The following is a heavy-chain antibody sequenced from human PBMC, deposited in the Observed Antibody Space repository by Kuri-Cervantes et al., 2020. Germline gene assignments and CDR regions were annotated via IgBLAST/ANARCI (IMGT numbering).Heavy chain of an antibody. CDR3: AARSMVRGVINKNYFDY. D-gene: IGHD3-10*01. Sequence: SVKVSCKASGFTFTSSAVQWVRQARGQRLEWIGWIVVGSGNTNYAQKFQERVTITRDMSTSTAYMELSSLRSEDTAVYYCAARSMVRGVINKNYFDYWGQGTLVTVS. V-gene: IGHV1-58*01. J-gene: IGHJ4*02. CDR2: IVVGSGNT. CDR1: GFTFTSSA.